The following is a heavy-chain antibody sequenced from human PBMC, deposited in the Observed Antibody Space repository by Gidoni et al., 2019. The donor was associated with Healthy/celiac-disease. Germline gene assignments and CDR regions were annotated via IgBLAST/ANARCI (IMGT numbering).Heavy chain of an antibody. CDR1: GGTFSSYA. Sequence: QVQLVQSGAEVKKPGSSVKVSCKASGGTFSSYAISWVRQAPGQGLEWMGGIIPIFGTANYAQKFQGRVTITADESTSTAYMELSSLRSEDTAVYYCARDGEGSSGYLHGDYYYMDVWGKGTTVTVSS. CDR2: IIPIFGTA. D-gene: IGHD3-22*01. V-gene: IGHV1-69*01. CDR3: ARDGEGSSGYLHGDYYYMDV. J-gene: IGHJ6*03.